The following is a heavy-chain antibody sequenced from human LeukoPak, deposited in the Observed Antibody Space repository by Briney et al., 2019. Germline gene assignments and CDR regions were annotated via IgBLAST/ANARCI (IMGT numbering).Heavy chain of an antibody. CDR1: GGSISSSNYY. D-gene: IGHD6-19*01. J-gene: IGHJ6*03. CDR3: ARGGSGWNYYYYMDI. V-gene: IGHV4-61*02. CDR2: IYTSEST. Sequence: PSQTLSLTCSVSGGSISSSNYYWSWIRQPAGKGLEWIGRIYTSESTNYNPSLKSRVTISVDTSRNQFSLKLSSVTAADTAVYYCARGGSGWNYYYYMDIWGKGTTVTISS.